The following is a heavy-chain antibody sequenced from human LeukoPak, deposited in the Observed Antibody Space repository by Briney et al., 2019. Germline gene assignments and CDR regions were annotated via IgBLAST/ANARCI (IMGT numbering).Heavy chain of an antibody. Sequence: SETLSLTCTVSGGSISSHYWSWVRQPAGKGLERIGRIHTSGTPTYSPSLKSRVTMSVDTSKNQLSLKLSSVTAADTALYYCARDIAAAGQHYFDYWGQGSLVTVSS. CDR3: ARDIAAAGQHYFDY. V-gene: IGHV4-4*07. J-gene: IGHJ4*02. CDR2: IHTSGTP. CDR1: GGSISSHY. D-gene: IGHD6-13*01.